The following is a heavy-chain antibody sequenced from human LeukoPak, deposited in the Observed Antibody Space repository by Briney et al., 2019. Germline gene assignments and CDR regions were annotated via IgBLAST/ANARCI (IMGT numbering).Heavy chain of an antibody. CDR3: ARVVVAAAGTVYYFDY. CDR1: GFTVSSNY. Sequence: GGSLRLSCAASGFTVSSNYMSWVRQAPGKGLGWVSVIYSGGSTYYADSVKGRFTISRDNSKNTLYLQMNTLRAEDTAVYYCARVVVAAAGTVYYFDYWGQGTLVTVSS. J-gene: IGHJ4*02. D-gene: IGHD6-13*01. V-gene: IGHV3-53*01. CDR2: IYSGGST.